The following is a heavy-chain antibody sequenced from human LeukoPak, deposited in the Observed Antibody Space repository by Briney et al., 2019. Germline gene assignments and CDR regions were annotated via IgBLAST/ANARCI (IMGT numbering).Heavy chain of an antibody. D-gene: IGHD5-18*01. V-gene: IGHV1-46*01. CDR3: ARGGLQLLAPLDY. Sequence: ASVNVSCKASGYTFTSYYMHWVRQAPAQGLEWMGIINPSAGSTSYAQKFQGRGTMTRDTSTSTVYMELSSLRSEDTAVYYCARGGLQLLAPLDYWGQGTLVTVSS. CDR2: INPSAGST. J-gene: IGHJ4*02. CDR1: GYTFTSYY.